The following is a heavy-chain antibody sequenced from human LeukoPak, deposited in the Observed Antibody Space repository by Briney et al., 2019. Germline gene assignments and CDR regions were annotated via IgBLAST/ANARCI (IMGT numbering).Heavy chain of an antibody. CDR1: GFTSSHAW. J-gene: IGHJ4*02. CDR3: TTNYGSGSYLSRNFDT. Sequence: PGGSARLSCAASGFTSSHAWMNWVRQAPGKGLEWVGRIKSKTDGGTTDYAAPVKGRFTISRDDSGDTLYLQMSSLKTEDTAVYYCTTNYGSGSYLSRNFDTWGQGTLVTASS. CDR2: IKSKTDGGTT. D-gene: IGHD3-10*01. V-gene: IGHV3-15*01.